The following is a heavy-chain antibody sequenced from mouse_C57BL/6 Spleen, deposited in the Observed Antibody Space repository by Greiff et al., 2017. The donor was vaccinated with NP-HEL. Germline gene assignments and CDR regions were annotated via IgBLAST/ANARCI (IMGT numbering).Heavy chain of an antibody. V-gene: IGHV1-78*01. CDR3: ARAGDITTVVAFYWYFDV. CDR1: GYTFTDHT. Sequence: VQLQQSDAELVKPGASVKISCKVSGYTFTDHTIHWMKQRPEQGLEWIGYIYPRDGSTKYNEKFKGKATLTADKSSSTAYMQLNSLTSEDSAVYFCARAGDITTVVAFYWYFDVWGTGTTVTVSS. CDR2: IYPRDGST. J-gene: IGHJ1*03. D-gene: IGHD1-1*01.